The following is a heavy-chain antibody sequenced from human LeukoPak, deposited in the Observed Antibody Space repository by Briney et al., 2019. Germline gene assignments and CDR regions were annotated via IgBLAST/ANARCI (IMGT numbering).Heavy chain of an antibody. D-gene: IGHD6-13*01. CDR3: ARERSIAAAGTDAFDI. Sequence: GASVKVSCKASGGTFSSYAISWVRQAPGQGLEWMGGIIPIFGTANYAQKFQGRVTITADESTSTAYMALSSLRSEDTAVYYCARERSIAAAGTDAFDIWGQGTMVTVSS. V-gene: IGHV1-69*13. CDR1: GGTFSSYA. J-gene: IGHJ3*02. CDR2: IIPIFGTA.